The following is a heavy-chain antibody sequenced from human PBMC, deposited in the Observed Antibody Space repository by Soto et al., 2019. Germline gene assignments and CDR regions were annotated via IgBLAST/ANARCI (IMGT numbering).Heavy chain of an antibody. CDR3: GRVSYNWNYGYWFDP. CDR1: GYSFTGYR. J-gene: IGHJ5*02. D-gene: IGHD1-7*01. Sequence: LKISCTGSGYSFTGYRITWVRQLPGEGLEWMGTIDPIDSEVNYSPSFQGHVTISADKSISTAFLQWISLKASDTAMYYCGRVSYNWNYGYWFDPWGQGALVTVSS. V-gene: IGHV5-10-1*01. CDR2: IDPIDSEV.